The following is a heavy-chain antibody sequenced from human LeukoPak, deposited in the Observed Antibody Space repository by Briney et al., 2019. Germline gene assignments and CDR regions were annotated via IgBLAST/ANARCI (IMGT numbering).Heavy chain of an antibody. CDR1: GFTFNNYW. J-gene: IGHJ4*02. V-gene: IGHV3-7*01. Sequence: PGGSLRLSCAASGFTFNNYWMSWVRQAPGKGLEWVANIKEDGSEIYYVDSVKGRFTISGDNTKNSVYLQMNSLRAEDTAVYYCTRQLGGSGSHWGQGTLVTVSS. D-gene: IGHD3-10*01. CDR2: IKEDGSEI. CDR3: TRQLGGSGSH.